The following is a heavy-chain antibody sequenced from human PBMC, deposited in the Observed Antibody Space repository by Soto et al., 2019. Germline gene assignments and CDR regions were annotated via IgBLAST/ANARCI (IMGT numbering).Heavy chain of an antibody. J-gene: IGHJ3*02. CDR3: ARVLYYYGSGRLSPRDAFDI. CDR1: GGSISSGDYY. D-gene: IGHD3-10*01. Sequence: PSETLSLTCTVSGGSISSGDYYWSWIRQPPGKGLEWIGYIYYSGSTYYNPSLKSRVTISVDTSKNQFSLKLSSVTAADTAVYYCARVLYYYGSGRLSPRDAFDIWGQGTMVTVSS. CDR2: IYYSGST. V-gene: IGHV4-30-4*01.